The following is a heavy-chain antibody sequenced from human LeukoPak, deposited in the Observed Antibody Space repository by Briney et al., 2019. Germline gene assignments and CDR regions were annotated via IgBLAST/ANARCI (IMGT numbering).Heavy chain of an antibody. Sequence: GGSLRLSCAASGFTFSDYYMSWVRQAPGKGLEWVASIKHDGSEKYYVDSVRGRFTISRDNTMNSLYLQMSSLRAEDTAVYYCATDRGWRTSGYYLYYFEYWGQGTLVTYSS. V-gene: IGHV3-7*01. CDR3: ATDRGWRTSGYYLYYFEY. CDR2: IKHDGSEK. J-gene: IGHJ4*02. D-gene: IGHD3-3*01. CDR1: GFTFSDYY.